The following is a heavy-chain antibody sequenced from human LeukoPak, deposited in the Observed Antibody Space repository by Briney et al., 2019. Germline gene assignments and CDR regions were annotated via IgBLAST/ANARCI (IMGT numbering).Heavy chain of an antibody. CDR1: GGSIASGDYY. V-gene: IGHV4-30-4*01. CDR3: ARGSRGTVVVAASAFDI. Sequence: RASETLSLTCSVSGGSIASGDYYWTWIRQPPGKGPEWIGYIYNSGNSYYNPSLKSRVSISADTSENEFSLKLTSVSAADTAVYYCARGSRGTVVVAASAFDIWGKGTFLTVSS. CDR2: IYNSGNS. D-gene: IGHD2-15*01. J-gene: IGHJ3*02.